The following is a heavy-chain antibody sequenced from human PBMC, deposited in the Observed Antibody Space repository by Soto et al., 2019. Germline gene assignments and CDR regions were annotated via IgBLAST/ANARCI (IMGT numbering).Heavy chain of an antibody. V-gene: IGHV4-59*01. CDR1: GGSISRYY. D-gene: IGHD3-10*02. Sequence: SETGSLTCTVSGGSISRYYWSWIRQPPGKGLEWIGYIYYSGSTNYNPSLKSRVTISVDTSKNQFSLKLSSVTAADTAVYYCERDVLPHYLDPGTLVNVSS. CDR2: IYYSGST. CDR3: ERDVLPHY. J-gene: IGHJ4*02.